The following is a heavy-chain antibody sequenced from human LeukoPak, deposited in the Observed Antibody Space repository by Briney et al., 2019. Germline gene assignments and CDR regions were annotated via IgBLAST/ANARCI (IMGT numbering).Heavy chain of an antibody. D-gene: IGHD5-12*01. V-gene: IGHV1-2*02. CDR1: GYTFTGYY. CDR2: INPNSGGT. J-gene: IGHJ4*02. Sequence: ASVKVSCKASGYTFTGYYMHWVRQAPGQGLEWMGWINPNSGGTNYAQKFQGRVTMTRDTSISTAYMELSRLRSDDTAVYYCARVAAMSIVATITGAKHFGYWGQGTLVTVSS. CDR3: ARVAAMSIVATITGAKHFGY.